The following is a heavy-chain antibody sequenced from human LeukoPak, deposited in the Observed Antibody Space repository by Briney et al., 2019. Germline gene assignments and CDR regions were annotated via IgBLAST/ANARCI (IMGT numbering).Heavy chain of an antibody. CDR3: ASAYDFWSGYKDY. CDR1: GFTFSSYA. V-gene: IGHV3-23*01. CDR2: IRGSGDST. J-gene: IGHJ4*02. Sequence: GGSLRLSCVVSGFTFSSYAMSWVRQAPGKGLEWVSAIRGSGDSTYYADSVKGRFTISRDNSKNTLYLQMNSLRAEDTAIYYCASAYDFWSGYKDYWGQGTLVTVSS. D-gene: IGHD3-3*01.